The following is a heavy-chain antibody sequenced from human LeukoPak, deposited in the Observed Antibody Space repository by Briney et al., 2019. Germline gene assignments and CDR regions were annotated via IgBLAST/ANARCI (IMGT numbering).Heavy chain of an antibody. Sequence: GGSLRLSCAASGFTVSSNYMSWVRQAPGKGLEWVPVTYSGGSTYYADSVKGRFTISRDNSKNTLYLQMNSLRAEDTAVYYCARGIEVGSGYMDVWGKGTTVTISS. CDR3: ARGIEVGSGYMDV. CDR2: TYSGGST. D-gene: IGHD3-22*01. V-gene: IGHV3-66*01. J-gene: IGHJ6*03. CDR1: GFTVSSNY.